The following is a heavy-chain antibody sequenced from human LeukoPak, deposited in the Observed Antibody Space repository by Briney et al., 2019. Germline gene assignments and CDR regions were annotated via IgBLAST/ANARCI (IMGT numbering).Heavy chain of an antibody. CDR2: IKEDGSEK. V-gene: IGHV3-7*03. D-gene: IGHD5-18*01. Sequence: GGSLRLSCAASGFTFSSYWMSWVRQAPGKGLEWVANIKEDGSEKYYVDSVKGRFTISRDSAKNSLYLQMNSLRAEDTAVYYCARAVLSGYSYGGADYWGQGTLVTVSS. J-gene: IGHJ4*02. CDR1: GFTFSSYW. CDR3: ARAVLSGYSYGGADY.